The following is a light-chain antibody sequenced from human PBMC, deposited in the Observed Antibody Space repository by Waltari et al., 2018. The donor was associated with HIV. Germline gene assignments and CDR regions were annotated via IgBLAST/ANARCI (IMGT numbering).Light chain of an antibody. CDR3: AAWDDSVWV. CDR1: ALPKQY. CDR2: KDS. V-gene: IGLV3-25*02. Sequence: SYELTQPPSVSVSPGQTARITCPGDALPKQYAYWYQQKAGQAPVLVIYKDSERPSGIPDRFAGSKSGTSASLAISGLQSEDEADYYCAAWDDSVWVFGGGTKLTVL. J-gene: IGLJ3*02.